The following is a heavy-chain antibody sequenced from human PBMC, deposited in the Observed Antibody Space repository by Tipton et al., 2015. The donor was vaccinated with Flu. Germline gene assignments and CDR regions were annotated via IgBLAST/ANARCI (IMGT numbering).Heavy chain of an antibody. V-gene: IGHV3-33*08. CDR3: ARVGPRQARPSDY. D-gene: IGHD6-6*01. CDR2: IWYDGSNK. J-gene: IGHJ4*02. Sequence: SLRLSCAASGFTFSSYGMHWVRQAPGKGLEWVAVIWYDGSNKYYADSVKGRFTISRDNSKNTLYLQMNSLRAEDTAVYYCARVGPRQARPSDYWGQGTLVTVSS. CDR1: GFTFSSYG.